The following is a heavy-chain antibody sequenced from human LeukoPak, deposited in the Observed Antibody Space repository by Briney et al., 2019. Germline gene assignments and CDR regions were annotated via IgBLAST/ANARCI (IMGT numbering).Heavy chain of an antibody. CDR3: ARLWTSFWESTSSDSQDY. Sequence: ASVKVSCKASGYTFTGYYMHWVRQAPGQGLEWMGWINPNSGGTNYAQKFQGRVTMTRDTSISTAYMELSRLRSDDTAVYYCARLWTSFWESTSSDSQDYWGQGTLVTVCS. CDR2: INPNSGGT. CDR1: GYTFTGYY. D-gene: IGHD3-10*01. J-gene: IGHJ4*02. V-gene: IGHV1-2*02.